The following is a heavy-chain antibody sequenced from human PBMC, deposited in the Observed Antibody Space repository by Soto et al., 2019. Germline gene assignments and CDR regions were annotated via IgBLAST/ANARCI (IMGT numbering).Heavy chain of an antibody. V-gene: IGHV1-2*02. CDR3: ASRFTSIVARYYYYGMDV. CDR1: GYTFTGYY. J-gene: IGHJ6*02. D-gene: IGHD6-6*01. Sequence: GASVKVSCKASGYTFTGYYMHWVRQAPGQGLEWMGWINPNSGGTNYAQKFQGRVTMTRDTSISTAYMELSRLRSDDTAVYYCASRFTSIVARYYYYGMDVWGQGTTVTVFS. CDR2: INPNSGGT.